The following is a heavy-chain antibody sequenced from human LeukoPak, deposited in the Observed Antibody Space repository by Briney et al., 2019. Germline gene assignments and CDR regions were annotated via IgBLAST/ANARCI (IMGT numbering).Heavy chain of an antibody. V-gene: IGHV3-21*01. CDR1: GFTFSNAL. J-gene: IGHJ4*02. CDR3: ARDPLGTHAY. Sequence: PGGSLRLSCAASGFTFSNALMNWVRQAPGKGLEWVSSISSGSDYIYYADSVKGRFTISRDYAKNSLYLQMNSLRAEDTAIYYCARDPLGTHAYWGQGTLVTVSS. CDR2: ISSGSDYI. D-gene: IGHD3-16*01.